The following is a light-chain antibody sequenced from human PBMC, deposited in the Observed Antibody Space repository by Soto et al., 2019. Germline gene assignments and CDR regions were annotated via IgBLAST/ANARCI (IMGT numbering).Light chain of an antibody. CDR2: DVF. V-gene: IGLV2-11*01. J-gene: IGLJ2*01. CDR3: QSYDNSLLAYV. Sequence: QSALTQPPSVSGSPGHSVTISCIGTSSDIGTFNYVSWHQQRPGKAPRLIIYDVFQRPSGVPDRFSASKSGITASLTISGLQAEDEADYYCQSYDNSLLAYVFGGGTKLTVL. CDR1: SSDIGTFNY.